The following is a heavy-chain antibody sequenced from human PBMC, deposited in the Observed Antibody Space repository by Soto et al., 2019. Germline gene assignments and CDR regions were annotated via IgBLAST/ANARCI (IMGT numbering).Heavy chain of an antibody. J-gene: IGHJ2*01. CDR1: GGTFSSYT. CDR3: ARDLNDYQAYGDYGWYFDL. V-gene: IGHV1-69*08. CDR2: IIPILGIA. D-gene: IGHD4-17*01. Sequence: QVQLVQSGAEVKKPGSSVKVSCKASGGTFSSYTISWVRQAPGQGLEWMGRIIPILGIANYAQKFQGRVTITADKSTSTAYMELSSLRSEDTAVYYCARDLNDYQAYGDYGWYFDLRGRGTLVTVSS.